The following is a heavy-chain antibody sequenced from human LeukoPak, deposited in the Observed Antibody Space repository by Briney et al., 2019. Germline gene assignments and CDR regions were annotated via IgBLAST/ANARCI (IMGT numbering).Heavy chain of an antibody. J-gene: IGHJ6*02. Sequence: PGGSLRLSCAASGFTFSAYAVRWVRQAPGKGLEWVSAISGSGGSTYYADSVKGRFTISRDNSKNTLYLQMNSLRAEDTAVYYCAKVLGAIYYYYGMDVWGQGTTVTVSS. CDR2: ISGSGGST. CDR1: GFTFSAYA. CDR3: AKVLGAIYYYYGMDV. D-gene: IGHD4/OR15-4a*01. V-gene: IGHV3-23*01.